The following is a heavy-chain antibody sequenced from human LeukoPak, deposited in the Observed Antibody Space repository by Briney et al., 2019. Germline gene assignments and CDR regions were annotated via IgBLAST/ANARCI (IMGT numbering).Heavy chain of an antibody. J-gene: IGHJ4*02. CDR3: ASPRYYDFWSGYPTYFDY. CDR1: GGTSSSYA. CDR2: IIPILGIA. D-gene: IGHD3-3*01. V-gene: IGHV1-69*04. Sequence: SVKVSCKASGGTSSSYAISWVRQAPGQGLEWMGRIIPILGIANYAQKFQGRVTITADKSTSTAYMELSSLRSEDTAVYYCASPRYYDFWSGYPTYFDYWGQGTLVTVSS.